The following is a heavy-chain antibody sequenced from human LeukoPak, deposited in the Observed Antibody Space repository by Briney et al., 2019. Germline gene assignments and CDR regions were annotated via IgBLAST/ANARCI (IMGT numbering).Heavy chain of an antibody. Sequence: SVKVSCKASGGTFSGYAISWVRQAPGQGPEWMGRIIPIFGTANYAQKFQGRVTITTDESTNTAYLELSSLRSEDTAVYYCARDPGGMTIDWLEGYYFQYWGQGTLVTVSS. J-gene: IGHJ4*02. D-gene: IGHD3-9*01. V-gene: IGHV1-69*05. CDR2: IIPIFGTA. CDR3: ARDPGGMTIDWLEGYYFQY. CDR1: GGTFSGYA.